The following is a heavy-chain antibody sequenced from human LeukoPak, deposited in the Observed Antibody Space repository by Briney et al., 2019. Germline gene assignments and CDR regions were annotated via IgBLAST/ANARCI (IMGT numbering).Heavy chain of an antibody. CDR3: ITPLSGTYYGEFVY. CDR1: GFTFSNAW. J-gene: IGHJ4*02. D-gene: IGHD1-26*01. V-gene: IGHV3-15*01. Sequence: PGRSLRLSCAASGFTFSNAWMNWVRQAPGQGREWVGRIKSITDGGTTDYAAPVKGRFTISREDSKNTLYLQINSLKTEDTAVYFCITPLSGTYYGEFVYWGQGTLVTVSS. CDR2: IKSITDGGTT.